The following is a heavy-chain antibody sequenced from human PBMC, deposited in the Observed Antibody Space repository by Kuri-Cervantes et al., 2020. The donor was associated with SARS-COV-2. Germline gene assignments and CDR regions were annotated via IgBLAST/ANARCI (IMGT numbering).Heavy chain of an antibody. CDR2: IYYSGST. Sequence: SETLSLTCTVSGGSISSSSYYWGWIRQPPGKGLEWIGSIYYSGSTYYNPSLKSRVTISVDTSKNLFSLKLSSVTAADTAVYYCARQGYYYDSSGYYKTVWLYVDYWGQGTLVTVSS. D-gene: IGHD3-22*01. CDR3: ARQGYYYDSSGYYKTVWLYVDY. J-gene: IGHJ4*02. V-gene: IGHV4-39*01. CDR1: GGSISSSSYY.